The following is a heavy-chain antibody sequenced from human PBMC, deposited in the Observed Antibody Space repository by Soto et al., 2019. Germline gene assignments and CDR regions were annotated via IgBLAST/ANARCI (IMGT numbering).Heavy chain of an antibody. D-gene: IGHD5-18*01. CDR3: ARIPRYSFPTSDDLDS. J-gene: IGHJ4*02. V-gene: IGHV1-69*13. CDR1: GGTFYTYT. CDR2: ITPIYPTT. Sequence: ASVKVSCKASGGTFYTYTFSWVRQAPGQGLEWMGSITPIYPTTNYAEKFQGRLTVTADGSTNTAYMELNSLTSDDTAVYYCARIPRYSFPTSDDLDSWGQGTLVTAPQ.